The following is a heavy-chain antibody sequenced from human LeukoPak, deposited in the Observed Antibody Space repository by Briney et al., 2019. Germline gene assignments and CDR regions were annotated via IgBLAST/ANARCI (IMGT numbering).Heavy chain of an antibody. CDR2: ISWNSGSI. Sequence: PGGSLRLSCAASGFTFDDYAMHWVRQAPGKGLEWVSGISWNSGSIGYADSVKGRFTISRDNAKNSLYLQMNSLRAEDTALYYCAKQAFCSSTSCPLDYWGQGTLVTVSS. J-gene: IGHJ4*02. CDR1: GFTFDDYA. CDR3: AKQAFCSSTSCPLDY. V-gene: IGHV3-9*01. D-gene: IGHD2-2*01.